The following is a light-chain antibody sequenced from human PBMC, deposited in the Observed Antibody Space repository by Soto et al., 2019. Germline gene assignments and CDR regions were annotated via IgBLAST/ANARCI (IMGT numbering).Light chain of an antibody. CDR2: KAS. CDR1: QTISSW. J-gene: IGKJ1*01. Sequence: DIPMTQSPSTLSAYVGDRVTITCRASQTISSWLAWYQQKPGKAPKLLIYKASTLKSGVPSRFSGSGSGTEFTLTISSLQPDDFATYYCQHYNSYSDAFGQGTKV. V-gene: IGKV1-5*03. CDR3: QHYNSYSDA.